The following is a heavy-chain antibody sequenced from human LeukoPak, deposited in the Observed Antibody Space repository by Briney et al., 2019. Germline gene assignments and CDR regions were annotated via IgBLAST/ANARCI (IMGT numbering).Heavy chain of an antibody. CDR1: GFTFSSYA. D-gene: IGHD3-9*01. V-gene: IGHV3-23*01. J-gene: IGHJ4*02. Sequence: GGSLRLSCAASGFTFSSYAMSWVRQAPGKGLEWVSAISGSGGSTYYADSVKGRFTISRDNSKNTLYLQMNSLRAEDTAVYYCAKLSLYDILTGYYYDYWGQETLVTVSS. CDR3: AKLSLYDILTGYYYDY. CDR2: ISGSGGST.